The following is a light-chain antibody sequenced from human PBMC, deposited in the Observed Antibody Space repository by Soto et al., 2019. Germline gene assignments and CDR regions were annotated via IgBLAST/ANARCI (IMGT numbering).Light chain of an antibody. J-gene: IGKJ1*01. Sequence: EVVLTQSPGTLSLSPGDRATLSCRASQPVGSTFVAWYQQRPGQAPRLLIYSTSSRATGIPDRFSGAGSGTGFTLTISSLEPEDFAMYDCQHYGDSLTWTFGQGTKVEIK. CDR1: QPVGSTF. CDR3: QHYGDSLTWT. CDR2: STS. V-gene: IGKV3-20*01.